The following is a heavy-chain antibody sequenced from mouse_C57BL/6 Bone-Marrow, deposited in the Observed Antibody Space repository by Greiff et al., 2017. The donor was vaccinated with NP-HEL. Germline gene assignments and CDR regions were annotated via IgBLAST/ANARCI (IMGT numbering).Heavy chain of an antibody. V-gene: IGHV1-55*01. D-gene: IGHD1-1*01. CDR1: GYTFTSYW. CDR2: IYPGSGST. J-gene: IGHJ2*01. Sequence: VQLQQPGAELVKPGASVKMSCKASGYTFTSYWITWVKQRPGQGLEWIGDIYPGSGSTNYNEKFKSKATLTVDTSSSTAYMQLSSLTSEDSAVYYCARQAPHYYGSSYVSYWGQGTTLKVSS. CDR3: ARQAPHYYGSSYVSY.